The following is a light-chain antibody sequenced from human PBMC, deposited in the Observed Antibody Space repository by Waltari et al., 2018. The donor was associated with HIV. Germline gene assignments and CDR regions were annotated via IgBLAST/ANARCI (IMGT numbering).Light chain of an antibody. V-gene: IGKV1-39*01. CDR1: QSISSY. J-gene: IGKJ2*01. CDR2: AAS. CDR3: QQSYSTPRT. Sequence: DIQMTQSPSSLSASVGDRVTITCRASQSISSYLNWYQQKPGKAPKLLIYAASSFQSGDPSRFSGSGSGTDFTLTISNLQPEDFATYYCQQSYSTPRTFGQGTKLEIK.